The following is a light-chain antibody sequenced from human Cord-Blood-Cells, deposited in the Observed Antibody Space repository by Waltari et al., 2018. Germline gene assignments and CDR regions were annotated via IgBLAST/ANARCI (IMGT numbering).Light chain of an antibody. Sequence: QSALTQPASVSGSPGQSITIPCPGTSSDVGSYNLVPWYQQHPGKAPKLMIYEGSKRPSGVSNRFSGSKSGNTASLTISGLQAEDEADYYCCSYAGRVFGGGTKLTVL. J-gene: IGLJ3*02. CDR3: CSYAGRV. CDR1: SSDVGSYNL. CDR2: EGS. V-gene: IGLV2-23*01.